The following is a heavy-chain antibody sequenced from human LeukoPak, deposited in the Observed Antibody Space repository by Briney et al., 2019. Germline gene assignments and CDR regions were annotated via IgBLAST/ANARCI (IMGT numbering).Heavy chain of an antibody. Sequence: SETLSLTCAVYGGSFSGYYWSWIRQPPGKGLEWIGEINHSGSTNYNPSLKSRVTISVDTSKNQFSLKLSSVTAADTAVYYCARGPSVYSSSSLDFDYWGQGTLVTVSS. V-gene: IGHV4-34*01. J-gene: IGHJ4*02. CDR3: ARGPSVYSSSSLDFDY. CDR2: INHSGST. CDR1: GGSFSGYY. D-gene: IGHD6-6*01.